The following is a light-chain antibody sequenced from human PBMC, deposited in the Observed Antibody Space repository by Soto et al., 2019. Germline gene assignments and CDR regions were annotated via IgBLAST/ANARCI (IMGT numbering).Light chain of an antibody. CDR2: GAS. CDR3: QQYVTSPYT. J-gene: IGKJ2*01. V-gene: IGKV3-20*01. CDR1: QSVTSNY. Sequence: VLTQSPGTLSSSPGEGATLSCRASQSVTSNYLAWYQQKPGQAPRLLMYGASSRATGIPDRFSGSGSGTDFTLTISRLEPEDFAVYYCQQYVTSPYTFGQGTKLEIK.